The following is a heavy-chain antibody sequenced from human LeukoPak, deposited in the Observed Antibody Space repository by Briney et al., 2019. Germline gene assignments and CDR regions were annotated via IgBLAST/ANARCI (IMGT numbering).Heavy chain of an antibody. V-gene: IGHV4-34*01. CDR3: ARGRRAARPPYYFDY. CDR2: INHSGST. J-gene: IGHJ4*02. D-gene: IGHD6-6*01. Sequence: SETLSLTCAVYGGSFSGYYWSWIRQPPGKGLEWIGEINHSGSTNYIPSLKSRVTISVDTSKNQFSLKLSSVTAADTAVYYCARGRRAARPPYYFDYWGQGTLVTVSS. CDR1: GGSFSGYY.